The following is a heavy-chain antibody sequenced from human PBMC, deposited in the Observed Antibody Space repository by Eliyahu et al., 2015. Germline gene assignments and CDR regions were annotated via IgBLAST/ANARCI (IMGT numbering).Heavy chain of an antibody. Sequence: SCAVSXFTFSNYWMSWVRQTPGKRLEWVANIKQDGSETFYVDSVKGRFTIARDNAENSLFLQMNSLRVEDTAVYYCATWGENGDRGFDYWGQGTLVTVSS. J-gene: IGHJ4*02. CDR2: IKQDGSET. V-gene: IGHV3-7*01. CDR1: XFTFSNYW. D-gene: IGHD3-16*01. CDR3: ATWGENGDRGFDY.